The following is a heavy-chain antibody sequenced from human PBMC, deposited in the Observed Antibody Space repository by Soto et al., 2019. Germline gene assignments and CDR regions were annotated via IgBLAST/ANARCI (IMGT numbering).Heavy chain of an antibody. J-gene: IGHJ5*02. V-gene: IGHV6-1*01. CDR1: GDSVSSNSAS. CDR2: TYYRSKWYN. Sequence: PSQTLSLTGAISGDSVSSNSASWNLIRQSPSRGLEWLGRTYYRSKWYNDYAVSVKSRITINPDTSKNQFSLQLNSVTPEDTAVYYCARAPSNWFDPWGQGTLVTVSS. CDR3: ARAPSNWFDP.